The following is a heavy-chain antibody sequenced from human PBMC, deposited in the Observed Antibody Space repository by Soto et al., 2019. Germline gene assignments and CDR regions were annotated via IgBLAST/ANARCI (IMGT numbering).Heavy chain of an antibody. Sequence: QVQLQQWGAGLLKPSETLSLTCAVYGGSFSGYYWSWIRQPPGKGLEWIGEINHSGSTNYTPSLKSRVTIPVDTSKNQFSLKLSSVTAADAAVYYCARGGIVVVPARRVFDYWGQGTLVTVSS. CDR2: INHSGST. CDR1: GGSFSGYY. J-gene: IGHJ4*02. V-gene: IGHV4-34*01. CDR3: ARGGIVVVPARRVFDY. D-gene: IGHD2-2*01.